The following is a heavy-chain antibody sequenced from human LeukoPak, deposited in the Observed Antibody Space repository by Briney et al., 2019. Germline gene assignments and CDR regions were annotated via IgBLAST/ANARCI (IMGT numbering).Heavy chain of an antibody. CDR2: IYPGDSDT. V-gene: IGHV5-51*01. D-gene: IGHD1-26*01. CDR1: GYSFTSYW. CDR3: ARQLYSGSPYYYYMDV. Sequence: GESLKISCKGSGYSFTSYWIGWVRQMPGKGLEWMGIIYPGDSDTRYSPSFQGQVTISADKSISTAYLQWSSLKASDTAMYYCARQLYSGSPYYYYMDVWGKGTTVTVSS. J-gene: IGHJ6*03.